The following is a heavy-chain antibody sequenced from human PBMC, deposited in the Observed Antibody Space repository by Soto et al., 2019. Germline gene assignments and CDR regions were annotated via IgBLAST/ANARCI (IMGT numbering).Heavy chain of an antibody. J-gene: IGHJ5*02. Sequence: QVQLVQSGAEVKKPGASLKVSCKASGYTFTSYAMHWVRQAPGQRLEWMGWINAGNGNTKYSQKFQGRVTITRDTSARTAYMELSSLRYEDTAVYDCARGPRYPLANWFDPWGQGTLVTVSS. CDR1: GYTFTSYA. CDR2: INAGNGNT. D-gene: IGHD2-2*02. CDR3: ARGPRYPLANWFDP. V-gene: IGHV1-3*01.